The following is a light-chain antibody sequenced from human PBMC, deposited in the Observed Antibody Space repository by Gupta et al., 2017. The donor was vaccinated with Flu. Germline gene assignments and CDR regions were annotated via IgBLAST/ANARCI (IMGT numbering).Light chain of an antibody. CDR1: QSVSSSY. CDR3: QHYGSSPLT. Sequence: EIVLTQSPGTLSLSPGERATLSCRASQSVSSSYLAWYQQKPGQAPSLLIYGASRRATGIPYRFSGSGSGTDFTLTISRLEPEDFAVYYCQHYGSSPLTFGGGTKVEIK. V-gene: IGKV3-20*01. J-gene: IGKJ4*01. CDR2: GAS.